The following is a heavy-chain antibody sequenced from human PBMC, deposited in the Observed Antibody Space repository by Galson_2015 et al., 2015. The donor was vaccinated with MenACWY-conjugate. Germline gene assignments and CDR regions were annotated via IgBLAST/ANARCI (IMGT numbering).Heavy chain of an antibody. CDR2: FSGGGDST. CDR3: AKGGYCSGGSCYGGFDD. CDR1: GFTFSSYA. Sequence: SLRLSCAAPGFTFSSYAMSWVRQAPGKGLEWVSSFSGGGDSTYYADSVKGRFTISRDNSKNTLYLQMNSLRAEDTAVYYCAKGGYCSGGSCYGGFDDWGQGTLVTVSS. D-gene: IGHD2-15*01. V-gene: IGHV3-23*01. J-gene: IGHJ4*02.